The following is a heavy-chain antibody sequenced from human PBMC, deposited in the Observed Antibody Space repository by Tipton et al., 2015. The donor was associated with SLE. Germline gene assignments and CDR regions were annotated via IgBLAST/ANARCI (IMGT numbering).Heavy chain of an antibody. CDR3: TSPGRYYDFWSGYDAFDI. CDR2: ISSKAYGGTT. CDR1: GFTVSSNY. V-gene: IGHV3-49*04. Sequence: SLRLSCAASGFTVSSNYMSWVRQAPGKGLEWVGVISSKAYGGTTEYAASVKGRFTISRDDSKSIAYLQMNSLKTEDTAVYYCTSPGRYYDFWSGYDAFDIWGQGTMVTVSS. D-gene: IGHD3-3*01. J-gene: IGHJ3*02.